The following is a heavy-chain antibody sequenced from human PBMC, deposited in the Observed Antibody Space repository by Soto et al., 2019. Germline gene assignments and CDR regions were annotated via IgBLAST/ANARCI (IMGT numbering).Heavy chain of an antibody. V-gene: IGHV6-1*01. D-gene: IGHD3-3*01. J-gene: IGHJ6*02. CDR2: TYYRSKWYN. CDR3: ARVSARPPYYYYGMDV. Sequence: SQTLSLTCVISGDSVSSNSAAWNWIRQSPSRGLEWLGRTYYRSKWYNDYAVSVKSRITINPDTSKNQFSLQLNSVTPEDTAVYYCARVSARPPYYYYGMDVWGQGTTVTVSS. CDR1: GDSVSSNSAA.